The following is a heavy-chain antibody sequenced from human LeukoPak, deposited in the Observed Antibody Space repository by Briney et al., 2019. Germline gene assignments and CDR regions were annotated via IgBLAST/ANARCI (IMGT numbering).Heavy chain of an antibody. CDR1: GFTFSSYA. CDR3: ARNYDFWSGLDY. D-gene: IGHD3-3*01. J-gene: IGHJ4*02. CDR2: ISGGGGST. V-gene: IGHV3-23*01. Sequence: PGGSLRLSCAASGFTFSSYAMSWVRQAPGKGLEWVSAISGGGGSTYYADSVKGRFTISRDNSKNTLYLQMNSLRAEDTAVYYCARNYDFWSGLDYWGQGTLVTLSS.